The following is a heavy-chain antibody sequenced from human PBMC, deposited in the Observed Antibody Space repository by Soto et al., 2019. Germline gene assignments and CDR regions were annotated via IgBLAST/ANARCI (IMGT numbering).Heavy chain of an antibody. D-gene: IGHD1-1*01. Sequence: GGSLRLSCAASGFTFSSYEMNWVRQAPGKGLEWVSYISSSGNTIYYADSVKGRFTLSRDNAKKSLYLQMNSLRAEDTALYYCAREANDAFDPWGQGTLVTVSS. V-gene: IGHV3-48*03. J-gene: IGHJ5*02. CDR3: AREANDAFDP. CDR2: ISSSGNTI. CDR1: GFTFSSYE.